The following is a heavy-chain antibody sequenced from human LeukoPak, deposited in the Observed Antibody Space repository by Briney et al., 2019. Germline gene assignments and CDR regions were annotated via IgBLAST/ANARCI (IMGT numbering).Heavy chain of an antibody. V-gene: IGHV5-51*01. CDR3: ARVEWQGWQQLGLDYYYYMDV. J-gene: IGHJ6*03. CDR1: GYTFTSYW. Sequence: GESLKISCKASGYTFTSYWIGWVRQLPGKGLECMGIIYPGDSDTRYSPSFQGQVTISADKSINTAYLQWSSLKASDTAVYYCARVEWQGWQQLGLDYYYYMDVWGKGTTVTISS. CDR2: IYPGDSDT. D-gene: IGHD6-13*01.